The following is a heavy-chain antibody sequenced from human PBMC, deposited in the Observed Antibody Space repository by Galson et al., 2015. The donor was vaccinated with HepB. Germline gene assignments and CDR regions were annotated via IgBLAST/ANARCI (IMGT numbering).Heavy chain of an antibody. CDR2: ISYDGSVQ. V-gene: IGHV3-30*18. CDR3: AKENGIPRYGAYFDY. CDR1: GFTLSGYG. J-gene: IGHJ4*02. D-gene: IGHD4/OR15-4a*01. Sequence: SLRLSCAASGFTLSGYGMQWVRQAPGKGLEWVAVISYDGSVQYYADSVKGRFTISRDNSQNTLYLQMNSLKPEDTAVYYCAKENGIPRYGAYFDYWGQGTQVTVSS.